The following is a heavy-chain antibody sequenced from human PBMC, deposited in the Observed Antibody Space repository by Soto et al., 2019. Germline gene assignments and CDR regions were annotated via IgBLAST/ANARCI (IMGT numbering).Heavy chain of an antibody. CDR1: GFTFSNFA. Sequence: GGSLRLSCAASGFTFSNFAMSWVRQAPGKGLEWVAGISENGGSTWHADSVKGRFTISRDNSKNTLYLQMNSLRAGDTAVYYCAKDYRGSDCQFDYWGRGTLVTVSS. J-gene: IGHJ4*02. CDR2: ISENGGST. D-gene: IGHD2-21*02. CDR3: AKDYRGSDCQFDY. V-gene: IGHV3-23*01.